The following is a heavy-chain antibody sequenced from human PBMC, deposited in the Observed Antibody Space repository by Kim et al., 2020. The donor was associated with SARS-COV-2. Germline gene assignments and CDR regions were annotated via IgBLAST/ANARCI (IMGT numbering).Heavy chain of an antibody. V-gene: IGHV7-4-1*02. D-gene: IGHD3-22*01. CDR3: TRAAYDRSGYSDY. Sequence: ASVKVSCKASGYTFSTYAIHWVRQARGQGHEWMGWIDTNTGNPTYAQGFTGRFVFSLDTSVSTAYLQISSLEAEDTAIYYCTRAAYDRSGYSDYWGQGTL. CDR1: GYTFSTYA. CDR2: IDTNTGNP. J-gene: IGHJ4*02.